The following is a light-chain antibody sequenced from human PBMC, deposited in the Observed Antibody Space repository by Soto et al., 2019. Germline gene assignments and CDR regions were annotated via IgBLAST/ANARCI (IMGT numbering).Light chain of an antibody. V-gene: IGKV2-30*01. Sequence: DVVMTQSPLSVPVTLGQPASISCRSSQSLVYSDGNTYWNWFQQRPGQSPRRLIYKVSNRDSGVPDRCSGSGSGTDFTLKISRVEAEDVGVYYCMQGTHWPAKYTFGQGTKLEIK. J-gene: IGKJ2*01. CDR1: QSLVYSDGNTY. CDR2: KVS. CDR3: MQGTHWPAKYT.